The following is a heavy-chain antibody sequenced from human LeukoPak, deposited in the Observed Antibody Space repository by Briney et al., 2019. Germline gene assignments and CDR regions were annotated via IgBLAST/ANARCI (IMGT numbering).Heavy chain of an antibody. J-gene: IGHJ6*02. CDR3: ARDRDCSSTSCDYGMDV. V-gene: IGHV4-31*03. D-gene: IGHD2-2*01. CDR2: IYYSGNT. Sequence: PSQTLSLTCTVSGGSISSGGYYWSWIRQHAGKGLEWIGYIYYSGNTYYNRSLKSRITISVDTSKNQFSLKLSSVTAADTAVYYCARDRDCSSTSCDYGMDVWGQGTTVTVSS. CDR1: GGSISSGGYY.